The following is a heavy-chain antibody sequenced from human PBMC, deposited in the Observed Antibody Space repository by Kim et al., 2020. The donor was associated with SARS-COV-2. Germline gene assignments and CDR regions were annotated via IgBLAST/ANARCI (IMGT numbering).Heavy chain of an antibody. D-gene: IGHD2-8*01. Sequence: GGSLRLSCAASGFTFSSYEMNWVRQAPGKGLEWVSYISSSGSTIYYADSVKGRFTISRDNAKNSLYLQMNSLRAEDTAVYYCARGTKIYYYGMDVWGQGTTVTVSS. V-gene: IGHV3-48*03. J-gene: IGHJ6*02. CDR3: ARGTKIYYYGMDV. CDR2: ISSSGSTI. CDR1: GFTFSSYE.